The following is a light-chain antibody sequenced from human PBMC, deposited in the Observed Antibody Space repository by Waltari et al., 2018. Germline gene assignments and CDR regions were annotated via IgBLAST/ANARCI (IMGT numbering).Light chain of an antibody. V-gene: IGKV3-15*01. CDR1: QSVPNT. CDR2: DAS. CDR3: QQYNQWPLT. Sequence: IVMTQSPATLSVSPGERATLSCRASQSVPNTLAWYQQRPDQAPRLLIYDASTRATGIPDRFSGSGSGTEFTLTITSLQSEDCTVYYCQQYNQWPLTFGGGTKVEIK. J-gene: IGKJ4*01.